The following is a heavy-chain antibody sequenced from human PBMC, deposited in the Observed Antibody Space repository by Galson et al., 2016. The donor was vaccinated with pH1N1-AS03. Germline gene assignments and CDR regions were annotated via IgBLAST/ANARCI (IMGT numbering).Heavy chain of an antibody. CDR2: IYWDDDK. D-gene: IGHD3-10*01. CDR3: FHRMRQRRGWFGP. CDR1: GVPLNTNGLG. V-gene: IGHV2-5*02. Sequence: PALVKPTQTVTLTCTFSGVPLNTNGLGVGWVRQPPGKALEWLALIYWDDDKRYSPSLKSRLTIARDASKQHAGLKMRAMYPVDTGTYFCFHRMRQRRGWFGPLGQGTQVTVSS. J-gene: IGHJ5*02.